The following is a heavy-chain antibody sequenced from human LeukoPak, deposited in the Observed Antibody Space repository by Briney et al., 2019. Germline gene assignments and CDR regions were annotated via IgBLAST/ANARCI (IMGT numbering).Heavy chain of an antibody. D-gene: IGHD6-13*01. CDR1: GFTFSSYA. CDR2: ISSNGGST. J-gene: IGHJ4*02. CDR3: ARGVAAAGIFDF. Sequence: GGSLRLSCAASGFTFSSYAMHWVRPAPGKGLEYVSAISSNGGSTYYANSVKGRFTISRDNSKNTLYLQMGSLRAEDMAVYYWARGVAAAGIFDFWGQGTLVTVSS. V-gene: IGHV3-64*01.